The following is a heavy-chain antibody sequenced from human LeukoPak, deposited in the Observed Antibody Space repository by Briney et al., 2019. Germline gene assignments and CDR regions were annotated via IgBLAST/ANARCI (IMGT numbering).Heavy chain of an antibody. Sequence: GGSLRLSCAASGFNVNNYWMHWVRQAPGKGLVWVSRINEDGRVKSYAGSMRGRFTIFRDSVENTLHLQMNSLRAEDTALYYCVKDFGGNTDYWGQGTLVIVSS. CDR2: INEDGRVK. CDR3: VKDFGGNTDY. J-gene: IGHJ4*02. V-gene: IGHV3-74*01. D-gene: IGHD3-10*01. CDR1: GFNVNNYW.